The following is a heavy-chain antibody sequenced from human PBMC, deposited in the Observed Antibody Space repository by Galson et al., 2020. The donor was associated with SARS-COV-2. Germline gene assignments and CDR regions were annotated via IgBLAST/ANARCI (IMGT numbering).Heavy chain of an antibody. V-gene: IGHV3-21*01. Sequence: GESLKISCAASGFTFSSYSMNWVRQAPGKGLEWVSSISSSSSYIYYADSVKGRFTISRDNAKNSLYLQMNSLRAEDTAVYYCARGPHYYDSRGYYGLDYWGQGTLVTVSS. D-gene: IGHD3-22*01. CDR3: ARGPHYYDSRGYYGLDY. J-gene: IGHJ4*02. CDR1: GFTFSSYS. CDR2: ISSSSSYI.